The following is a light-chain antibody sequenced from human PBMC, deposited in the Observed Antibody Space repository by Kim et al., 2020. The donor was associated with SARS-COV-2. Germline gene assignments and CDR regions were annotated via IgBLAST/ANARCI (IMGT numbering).Light chain of an antibody. Sequence: QSALTQPPSASGTPGQSVTISCSGSSSNIESNGVNWYQHVPGTAPQLLIHSFNQRPSGVPGRFSGSKSDTSASLTISGLQAEDEADYYCGTWDDSLNGWVFGGGTQLTVL. CDR1: SSNIESNG. CDR3: GTWDDSLNGWV. J-gene: IGLJ3*02. CDR2: SFN. V-gene: IGLV1-44*01.